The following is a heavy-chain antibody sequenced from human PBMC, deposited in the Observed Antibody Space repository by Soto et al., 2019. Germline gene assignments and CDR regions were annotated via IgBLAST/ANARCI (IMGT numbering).Heavy chain of an antibody. V-gene: IGHV4-39*01. J-gene: IGHJ3*02. CDR2: IYYSGST. CDR1: GGSISSSSYY. D-gene: IGHD3-16*02. Sequence: QLQLQESGPGLVKPSETLSLTCTVSGGSISSSSYYWGWIRQPPGKGLEWIGSIYYSGSTYYNPSLKSRVTISVDTSKNQFSLKLSSVTAADTAVYYCARPNYSMYDYIWGSYRYTWAFDIWGQGTMVTVSS. CDR3: ARPNYSMYDYIWGSYRYTWAFDI.